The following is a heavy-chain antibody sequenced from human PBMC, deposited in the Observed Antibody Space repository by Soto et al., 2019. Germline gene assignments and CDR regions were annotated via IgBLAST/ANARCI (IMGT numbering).Heavy chain of an antibody. D-gene: IGHD1-26*01. Sequence: EVQLVESGGGLVQPGGSLRLSCAASGFTFSSYWMHWVRQAPGKGLVWVSRINRDGSTTTYADSVKGRFTISRDNAKNTLYLQTNSLRADDTAVYYCARVATGSYNWFDPWGQGTLVTVSS. J-gene: IGHJ5*02. CDR3: ARVATGSYNWFDP. CDR2: INRDGSTT. V-gene: IGHV3-74*01. CDR1: GFTFSSYW.